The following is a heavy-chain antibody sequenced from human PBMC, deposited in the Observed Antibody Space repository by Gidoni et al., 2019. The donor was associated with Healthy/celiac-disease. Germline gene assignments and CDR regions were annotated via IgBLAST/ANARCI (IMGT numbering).Heavy chain of an antibody. CDR2: INPSGGST. J-gene: IGHJ6*02. Sequence: QVQLVQSGAEVKKPGASVKVSCKASGYTFTSYSMPWVRQAPGQGLEWMGIINPSGGSTSYAQKFQGRVTMTRDTSTSTVYMELSSLRSEDTAVYYCARDPHYDSSGYWGGYYYYYGMDVWGQGTTVTVSS. CDR3: ARDPHYDSSGYWGGYYYYYGMDV. CDR1: GYTFTSYS. V-gene: IGHV1-46*01. D-gene: IGHD3-22*01.